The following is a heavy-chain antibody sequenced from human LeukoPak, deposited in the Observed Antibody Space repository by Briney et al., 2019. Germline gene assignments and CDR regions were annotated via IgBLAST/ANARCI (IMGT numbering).Heavy chain of an antibody. D-gene: IGHD2-2*01. CDR3: AKGLGYCSSTSCYAGGAFDY. J-gene: IGHJ4*02. CDR1: GFTFDDYA. V-gene: IGHV3-43D*04. Sequence: GGPLRLSCAASGFTFDDYAMHWVRQAPGKGLEWVSLISWDGGSTYYADSVKGRFTISRDNSKNSLYLQMNSLRAEDTALYYCAKGLGYCSSTSCYAGGAFDYWGQGTLVTVSS. CDR2: ISWDGGST.